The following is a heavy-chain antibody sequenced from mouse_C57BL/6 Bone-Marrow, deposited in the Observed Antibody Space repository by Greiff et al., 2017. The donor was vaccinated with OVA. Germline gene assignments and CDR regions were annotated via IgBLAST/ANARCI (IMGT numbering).Heavy chain of an antibody. CDR1: GYAFTNYL. Sequence: QVQLKESGAELVRPGTSVKVSCKASGYAFTNYLIEWVKQRPGQGLEWIGVINPGSGGTNYNEKFKGKATLTADKSSSTAYMQLSSLTSEDSAVYFCARSSQVSPYSNFLFAYWGQGTLVTVSA. CDR3: ARSSQVSPYSNFLFAY. D-gene: IGHD2-5*01. CDR2: INPGSGGT. J-gene: IGHJ3*01. V-gene: IGHV1-54*01.